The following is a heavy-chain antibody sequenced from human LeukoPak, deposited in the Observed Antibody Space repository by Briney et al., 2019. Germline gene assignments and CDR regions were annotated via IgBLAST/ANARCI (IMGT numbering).Heavy chain of an antibody. CDR2: INPNSGGT. CDR1: GYTFTGYY. Sequence: ASVKVSCKASGYTFTGYYMHWVRQAPGQGLEWMGWINPNSGGTNYAQKFQGWVTMTRDTSISTAYMELSRLRSDDTAVYYCARVPLRDCSSTSCLRYFYMDVWGKGTTVTVS. J-gene: IGHJ6*03. CDR3: ARVPLRDCSSTSCLRYFYMDV. V-gene: IGHV1-2*04. D-gene: IGHD2-2*01.